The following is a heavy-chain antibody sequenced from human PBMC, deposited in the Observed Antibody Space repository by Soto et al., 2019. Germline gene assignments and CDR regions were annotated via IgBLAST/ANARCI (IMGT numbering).Heavy chain of an antibody. CDR1: GGTFSSYA. CDR3: ARDQLGSSSSGGWFDP. J-gene: IGHJ5*02. Sequence: QVQLVQSGAEVQKPGSSVKVSCKASGGTFSSYAISWVRQAPGQGLEWMGGIIPIFGTANYAQKFQGRVTITADKSTSTAYMELSSLRSEDTAVYYCARDQLGSSSSGGWFDPWGQGTLVTVSS. D-gene: IGHD6-6*01. V-gene: IGHV1-69*06. CDR2: IIPIFGTA.